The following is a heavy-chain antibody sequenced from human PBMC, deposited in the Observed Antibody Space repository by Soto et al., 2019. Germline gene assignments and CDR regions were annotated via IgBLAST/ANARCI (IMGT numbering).Heavy chain of an antibody. V-gene: IGHV4-59*01. D-gene: IGHD4-17*01. CDR1: GGSISSYY. CDR3: ARVGPHDYGDYYFDY. CDR2: IYYSGRT. J-gene: IGHJ4*02. Sequence: ASETLSLTCTVYGGSISSYYWSWIRQPPGKGLEWIGYIYYSGRTNYNPSLKSRVTISVDTSKNQFSMKLSSVTAADTAVYYCARVGPHDYGDYYFDYWGQGTLVTVS.